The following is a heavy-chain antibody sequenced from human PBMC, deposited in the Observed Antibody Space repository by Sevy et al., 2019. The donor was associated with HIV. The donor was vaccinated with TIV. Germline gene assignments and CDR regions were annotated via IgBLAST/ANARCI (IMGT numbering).Heavy chain of an antibody. D-gene: IGHD3-10*01. CDR3: ARSYHYGSGSWYYFDY. V-gene: IGHV6-1*01. J-gene: IGHJ4*02. CDR2: TYYRSKWYN. CDR1: GDSVSSNSAA. Sequence: SQTLSLTCAISGDSVSSNSAAWNWIRQSPSRGLEWLGRTYYRSKWYNDYAVSVKSRITINPDTSKNQFSLQLNSVTPEDTAVYYCARSYHYGSGSWYYFDYWGQGTLVTVSS.